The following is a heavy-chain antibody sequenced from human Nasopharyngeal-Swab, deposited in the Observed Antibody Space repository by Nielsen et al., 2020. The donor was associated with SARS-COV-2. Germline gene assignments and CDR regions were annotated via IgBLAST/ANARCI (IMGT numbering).Heavy chain of an antibody. CDR3: ARRRDDGGMDV. CDR2: INHSGST. V-gene: IGHV4-34*01. J-gene: IGHJ6*02. Sequence: RQSPGKGLEWIGEINHSGSTNYNPSLKSRVTISVLTSKNHFSLKLTSATAADTAVYYCARRRDDGGMDVWGQGTAVTVSS. D-gene: IGHD1-1*01.